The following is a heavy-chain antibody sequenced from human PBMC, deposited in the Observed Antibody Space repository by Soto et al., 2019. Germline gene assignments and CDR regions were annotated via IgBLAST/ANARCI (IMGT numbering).Heavy chain of an antibody. D-gene: IGHD6-13*01. CDR3: ARDSSSWYYGMEV. V-gene: IGHV4-30-2*01. CDR2: IYHSGST. CDR1: GGSISSGGYS. Sequence: QLQLQESGSGLVKPSQTLSLTCAVSGGSISSGGYSWSWIRQPPGKGLEWLGYIYHSGSTYYNPSLKSRVTESVDRSNKQYSLKLSSVTAADTAVYYCARDSSSWYYGMEVWGQGTTVTVAS. J-gene: IGHJ6*01.